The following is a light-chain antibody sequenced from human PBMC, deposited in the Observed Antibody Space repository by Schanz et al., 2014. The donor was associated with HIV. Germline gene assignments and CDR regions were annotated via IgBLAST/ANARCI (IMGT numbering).Light chain of an antibody. Sequence: QSALTQPASVSGSPGQSITISCTGTSSAVGAYNSLSWFQQYPGKAPKLIIYDVSNRPSGVSNRFSGSKSANTASLTISGLQAEDETDYYCSSYTSSSTVLFGGGTKLTVL. J-gene: IGLJ2*01. CDR1: SSAVGAYNS. CDR3: SSYTSSSTVL. CDR2: DVS. V-gene: IGLV2-14*01.